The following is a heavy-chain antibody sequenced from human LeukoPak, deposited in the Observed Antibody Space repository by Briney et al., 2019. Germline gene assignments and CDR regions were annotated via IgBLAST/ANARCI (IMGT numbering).Heavy chain of an antibody. Sequence: QPSETLSLTCTVSGGSITTHYWSWIRQPAGREVEWIGRVYNTGSTKYNPSLESRVTMSVDTSSNRFSLRLRSVTAADTAVYYCARGRAGGYSYGRHYYFDYWGQGTLVTVSS. CDR1: GGSITTHY. CDR2: VYNTGST. CDR3: ARGRAGGYSYGRHYYFDY. D-gene: IGHD5-18*01. J-gene: IGHJ4*02. V-gene: IGHV4-4*07.